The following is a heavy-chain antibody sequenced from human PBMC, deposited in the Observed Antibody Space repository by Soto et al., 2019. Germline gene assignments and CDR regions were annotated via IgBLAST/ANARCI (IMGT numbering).Heavy chain of an antibody. V-gene: IGHV3-9*01. CDR1: GFTFDDYA. CDR2: ISWNSGSI. J-gene: IGHJ4*02. Sequence: EVQLVESGGGLVQPGRSLRLSCAASGFTFDDYAMHWVRQAPGKGLEWVSGISWNSGSIGYADSVKGRFTISRDNAKNSLYLQMNSLRAEDTALYYCASTQIAVVGFDYWGQGTLVTVSS. D-gene: IGHD6-19*01. CDR3: ASTQIAVVGFDY.